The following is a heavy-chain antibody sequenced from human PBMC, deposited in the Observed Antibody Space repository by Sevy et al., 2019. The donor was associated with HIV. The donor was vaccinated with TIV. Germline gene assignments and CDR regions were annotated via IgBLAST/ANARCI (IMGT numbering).Heavy chain of an antibody. CDR3: GAPRAAITMVRGVLDY. J-gene: IGHJ4*02. CDR2: IKQDGSEK. V-gene: IGHV3-7*01. D-gene: IGHD3-10*01. CDR1: GFTFSSYW. Sequence: GGSLRLSCAASGFTFSSYWMSWVRQAPGKGLEWVANIKQDGSEKYYVDSVKGRFTISRDNAKNPLYLQMNSLRAEDTAVYYCGAPRAAITMVRGVLDYWGQGTLVTVSS.